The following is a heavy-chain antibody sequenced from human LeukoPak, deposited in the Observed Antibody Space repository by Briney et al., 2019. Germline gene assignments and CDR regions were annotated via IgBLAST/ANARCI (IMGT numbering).Heavy chain of an antibody. CDR1: GFTFSSYS. V-gene: IGHV3-74*01. CDR3: ARGSFGPDY. J-gene: IGHJ4*02. D-gene: IGHD3-16*01. Sequence: GGSLRLSCEASGFTFSSYSMNWVRQAPGKGLVWVSRINNDGSDTVYADSVKGRFTISRDNAKNTLDLQMNSLRVEDTAVYYCARGSFGPDYWGQGTLVTVSS. CDR2: INNDGSDT.